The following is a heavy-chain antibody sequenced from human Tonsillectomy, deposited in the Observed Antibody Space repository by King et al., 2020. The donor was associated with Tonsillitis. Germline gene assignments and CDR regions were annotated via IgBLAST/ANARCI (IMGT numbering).Heavy chain of an antibody. D-gene: IGHD3-10*02. Sequence: VQLVESGGGLVQPGGSLRISCDASGFTFSSYWMSWVRQAPGKGLEWVANINQDGSAKYYGESVKGRVTISRDNAKNSLYLQMNSLRAEDTAVYYCARETMLGASYIWGQRTMVTASS. CDR1: GFTFSSYW. J-gene: IGHJ3*02. CDR2: INQDGSAK. V-gene: IGHV3-7*03. CDR3: ARETMLGASYI.